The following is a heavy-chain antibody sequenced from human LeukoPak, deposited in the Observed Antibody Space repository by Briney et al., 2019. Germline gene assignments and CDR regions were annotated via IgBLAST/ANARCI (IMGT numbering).Heavy chain of an antibody. CDR2: ISGSGGST. Sequence: GGSLRLSCAASGFTFSSYAMSWVRQAPGEGLEWVSAISGSGGSTYYADSVKGRFTISRDNSKNTLYLQMNSLRAEGTAVYYCARPVAVWDHAVDYWGQGTLVTVSS. V-gene: IGHV3-23*01. CDR3: ARPVAVWDHAVDY. CDR1: GFTFSSYA. D-gene: IGHD3-16*01. J-gene: IGHJ4*02.